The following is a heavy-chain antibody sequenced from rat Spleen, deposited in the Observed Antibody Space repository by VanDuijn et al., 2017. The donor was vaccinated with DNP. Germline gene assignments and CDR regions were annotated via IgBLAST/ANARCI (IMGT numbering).Heavy chain of an antibody. CDR2: IASNGSRS. J-gene: IGHJ2*01. V-gene: IGHV5-7*01. Sequence: EVQLVESGGGLVQPGRSLNLSCAASGFTFSDYYMAWVRQAPEEGLEWVASIASNGSRSFYSDSVKGRFTVSRHNSENTLYLQMDSLRSEDTATYYCATRSPFDYWGQGVMVTVSS. CDR1: GFTFSDYY. CDR3: ATRSPFDY.